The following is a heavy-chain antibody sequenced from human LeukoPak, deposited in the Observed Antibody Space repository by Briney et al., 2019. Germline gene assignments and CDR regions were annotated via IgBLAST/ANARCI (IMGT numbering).Heavy chain of an antibody. CDR3: ARGGIAAAGTGHFDY. D-gene: IGHD6-13*01. V-gene: IGHV3-7*01. CDR2: IKQDGSEK. CDR1: GFTFSSYW. J-gene: IGHJ4*02. Sequence: GGSLRLSCAAAGFTFSSYWMSWVRQAPGKGLEWVANIKQDGSEKYYVDSVKGRFTISRDNAKNTLYLQMISLRAEDTAVYYCARGGIAAAGTGHFDYWGQGTLVIVSS.